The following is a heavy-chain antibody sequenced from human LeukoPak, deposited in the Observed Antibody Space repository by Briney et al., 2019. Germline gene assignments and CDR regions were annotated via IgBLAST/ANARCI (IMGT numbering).Heavy chain of an antibody. CDR1: SGSITGYY. V-gene: IGHV4-59*01. Sequence: PSETLSLTCTVSSGSITGYYWSWIRQPPGRGLEWIGYVHFSGTTSFNPSLKSRVTISVDTSKNQFSLRLSSMTAADTAVYYCAREQYLAYDVFGFWGQGTMVIVSS. CDR2: VHFSGTT. J-gene: IGHJ3*01. D-gene: IGHD4-11*01. CDR3: AREQYLAYDVFGF.